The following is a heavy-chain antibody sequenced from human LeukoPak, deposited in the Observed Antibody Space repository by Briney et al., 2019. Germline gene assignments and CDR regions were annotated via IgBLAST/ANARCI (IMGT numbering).Heavy chain of an antibody. V-gene: IGHV3-48*01. J-gene: IGHJ4*02. CDR3: ARRAGAYSHPYDY. CDR2: ISSSSTTI. D-gene: IGHD4/OR15-4a*01. Sequence: GGSLRLSCAASGFTFSSYSMMWVRQAPGKGLEWVSYISSSSTTIHYADSVKGRFTISRDNAKNSVYLQMNSLRAEDTAVYYCARRAGAYSHPYDYWGQGTLVTVSS. CDR1: GFTFSSYS.